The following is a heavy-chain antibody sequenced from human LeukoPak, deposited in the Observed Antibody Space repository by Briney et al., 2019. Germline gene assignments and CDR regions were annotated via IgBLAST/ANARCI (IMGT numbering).Heavy chain of an antibody. CDR3: ARLAKGGDCFDY. CDR1: GYTFTGYY. D-gene: IGHD2-21*01. J-gene: IGHJ4*02. Sequence: ASVKVSCKASGYTFTGYYMHWVRQAPGQGLEWMGWINPNSGGTNYAQKFQGRVTMTRDTSISTAYMELSRLRSDDTAVYYCARLAKGGDCFDYWGQGTLVTVSS. CDR2: INPNSGGT. V-gene: IGHV1-2*02.